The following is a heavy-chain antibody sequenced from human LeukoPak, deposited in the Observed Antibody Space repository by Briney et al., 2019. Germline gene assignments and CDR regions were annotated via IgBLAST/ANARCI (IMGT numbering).Heavy chain of an antibody. D-gene: IGHD3-9*01. CDR3: ARDVSYYDILTGKYYYYMDV. J-gene: IGHJ6*03. CDR2: IYHSGST. CDR1: GYSISSGYY. V-gene: IGHV4-38-2*02. Sequence: SETLSLTCTVSGYSISSGYYWGWIRQPPGKGLEWIGSIYHSGSTNYNPSLKSLVTMSVDTSNNQFSLKLSSVTAADTAVYYCARDVSYYDILTGKYYYYMDVWGKGTTVTISS.